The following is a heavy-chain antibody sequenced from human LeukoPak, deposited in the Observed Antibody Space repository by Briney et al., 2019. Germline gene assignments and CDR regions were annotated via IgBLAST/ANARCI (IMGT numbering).Heavy chain of an antibody. V-gene: IGHV4-59*01. J-gene: IGHJ6*03. CDR3: ARDRKHRLGYCSRGSCRHMDV. CDR2: IYYSGST. Sequence: PSETLSLTCTVSGGSISSYYWSWIRQPPGKGLEWIGYIYYSGSTNYNPSLKSGVTISVDTSKNQFSLKLSSVTAADTAVYYCARDRKHRLGYCSRGSCRHMDVWGKGTTVTVSS. D-gene: IGHD2-15*01. CDR1: GGSISSYY.